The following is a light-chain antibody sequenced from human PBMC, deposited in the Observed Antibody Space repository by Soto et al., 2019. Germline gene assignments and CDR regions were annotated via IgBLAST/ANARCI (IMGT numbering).Light chain of an antibody. CDR1: QSVRSW. J-gene: IGKJ4*01. CDR3: QQCDDYPLT. CDR2: DAS. V-gene: IGKV1-5*01. Sequence: DIQMTQSPSTLSASVGDRVTITCRASQSVRSWLAWYQQKPGKAPKFLIYDASTLESGVPSRFSGSGSGTEFTLTISSLQPDDFATYYCQQCDDYPLTFGGGTKVEI.